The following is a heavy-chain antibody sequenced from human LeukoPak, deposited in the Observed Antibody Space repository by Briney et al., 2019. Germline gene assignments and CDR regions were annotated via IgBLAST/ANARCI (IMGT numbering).Heavy chain of an antibody. D-gene: IGHD3-9*01. V-gene: IGHV3-73*01. CDR3: TRSGGDWLIDY. CDR2: IKSKANSYAT. J-gene: IGHJ4*02. CDR1: GFTLSDSA. Sequence: GGSLRLSCAASGFTLSDSAMHWVRQASGKGLEWVGRIKSKANSYATAYAASLKGRFTISRDDSKNTAYLQVNSLKTEDTAVYYCTRSGGDWLIDYWGQGTLVTVSS.